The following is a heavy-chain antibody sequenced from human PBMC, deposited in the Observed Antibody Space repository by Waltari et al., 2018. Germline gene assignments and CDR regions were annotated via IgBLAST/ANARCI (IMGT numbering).Heavy chain of an antibody. J-gene: IGHJ4*02. CDR1: RFTLISHW. V-gene: IGHV3-7*01. Sequence: EVQLVESGGGLVKPGGSLRLSCAASRFTLISHWMSWVRQAPGKGLEWVANIKQDGSENYYVDSVKGRFTISRDNAKNSLYLQMNSLRAEDTAVYYCARDLRTVTGGIYWGQGTLVTVSS. CDR2: IKQDGSEN. D-gene: IGHD4-17*01. CDR3: ARDLRTVTGGIY.